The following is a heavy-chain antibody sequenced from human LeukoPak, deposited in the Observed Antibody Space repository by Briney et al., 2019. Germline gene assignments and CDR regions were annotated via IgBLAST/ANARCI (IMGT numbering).Heavy chain of an antibody. CDR2: IDTAGYT. V-gene: IGHV3-13*01. CDR1: GFTFSSYD. Sequence: GSLRLSCADSGFTFSSYDMHWVRLTTGKGLEWVSAIDTAGYTYYPGSVKGRFTISRENAKNSLYLQMNSLRAGDTAVYYCARVGEGGKGFDYWGQGTLVTVSS. J-gene: IGHJ4*02. D-gene: IGHD4-23*01. CDR3: ARVGEGGKGFDY.